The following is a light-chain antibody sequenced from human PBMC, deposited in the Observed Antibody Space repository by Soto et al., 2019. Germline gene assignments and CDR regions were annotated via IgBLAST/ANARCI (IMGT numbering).Light chain of an antibody. J-gene: IGLJ2*01. Sequence: QSALTQPASVSGSPGQSITISCTGTSSDVGSYSLVSWYQQHPSKAPKLMIFEGSKRPSGVSNRFSGSKSGNTASLTISGLQAEDEADYYCCSYSRSTVVFGGGTKLTVL. CDR3: CSYSRSTVV. CDR2: EGS. CDR1: SSDVGSYSL. V-gene: IGLV2-23*01.